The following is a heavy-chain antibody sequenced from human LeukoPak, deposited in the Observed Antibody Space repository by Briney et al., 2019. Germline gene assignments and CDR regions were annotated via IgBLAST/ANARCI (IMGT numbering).Heavy chain of an antibody. Sequence: PGGSLRLSCAASGFTLSNYWMSWVRQAPGRGLDGVANINKDGSEKNYVDSVKGRFTISRDNAKNSLFLQMDGLTAEDTAVYYCARDRDGGYDSLYYYYYMDVWGKGTTVTVSS. D-gene: IGHD5-12*01. CDR2: INKDGSEK. CDR1: GFTLSNYW. V-gene: IGHV3-7*01. J-gene: IGHJ6*03. CDR3: ARDRDGGYDSLYYYYYMDV.